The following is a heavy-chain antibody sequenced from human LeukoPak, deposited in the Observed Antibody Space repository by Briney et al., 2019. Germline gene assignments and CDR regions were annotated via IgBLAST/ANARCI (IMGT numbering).Heavy chain of an antibody. Sequence: ASVKVSCKASGYTFTSYGISWVRQAPGQGLEWMGWISAYNGNTNYAQKLQGRVTMTTDTSTSTAYMELRSLRPDDTAVYYCARVGRACSSTSCLNLWGQGTLVTVSS. V-gene: IGHV1-18*01. D-gene: IGHD2-2*01. CDR1: GYTFTSYG. J-gene: IGHJ4*02. CDR3: ARVGRACSSTSCLNL. CDR2: ISAYNGNT.